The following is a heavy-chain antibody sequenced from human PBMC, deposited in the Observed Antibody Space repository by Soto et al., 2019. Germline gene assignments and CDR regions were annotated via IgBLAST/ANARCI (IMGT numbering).Heavy chain of an antibody. Sequence: QLQESGPGLVKPSGTLSLTCAVYGGSVTTNYWWGWVRQSPVTGLAWIGDMSHSGPTNYSPSLKSRVTLSVDTSKTQFSLELKSVTAAYSAVYFCGMSRGWYTMHSWGQGTLFTVSS. CDR3: GMSRGWYTMHS. CDR2: MSHSGPT. J-gene: IGHJ4*02. V-gene: IGHV4-4*02. CDR1: GGSVTTNYW. D-gene: IGHD6-19*01.